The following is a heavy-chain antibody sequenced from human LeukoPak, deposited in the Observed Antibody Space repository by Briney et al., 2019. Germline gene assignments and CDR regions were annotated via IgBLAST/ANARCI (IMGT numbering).Heavy chain of an antibody. V-gene: IGHV3-11*04. CDR1: EFTVSDNY. D-gene: IGHD2-15*01. CDR3: ARGDCSGGSCYLSLTTIDY. J-gene: IGHJ4*02. Sequence: GGSLRLSCTASEFTVSDNYMSWVRQAPGKGLEWVSYISSSSSTIYYADSVKGRFTISRDNAKNSLYLQMNSLRAEDTAVYYCARGDCSGGSCYLSLTTIDYWGQGTLVTVSS. CDR2: ISSSSSTI.